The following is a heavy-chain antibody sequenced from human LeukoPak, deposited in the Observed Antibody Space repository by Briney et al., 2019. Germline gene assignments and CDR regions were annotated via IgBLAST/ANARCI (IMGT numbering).Heavy chain of an antibody. CDR2: TYYRSKWYN. CDR3: ASHPERRVFGADYYYGMDV. CDR1: GDSVSSNSAA. J-gene: IGHJ6*02. V-gene: IGHV6-1*01. Sequence: SQTLSLTCAISGDSVSSNSAAWNWIRQSPSRGLEWLGRTYYRSKWYNDYAVSVKSRITINPDTSKNQFSLQLNSVTPEDTAVYYCASHPERRVFGADYYYGMDVWGQGTTVTVSS. D-gene: IGHD1-1*01.